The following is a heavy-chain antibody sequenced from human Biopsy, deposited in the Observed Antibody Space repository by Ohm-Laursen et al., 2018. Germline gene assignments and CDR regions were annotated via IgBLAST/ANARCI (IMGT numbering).Heavy chain of an antibody. CDR2: IIPIVGIT. CDR3: ARGGSGSGYYGMDV. CDR1: GGTFGSYA. Sequence: GASVKVSCKASGGTFGSYAISWVRQAPGQGLVYLGRIIPIVGITNHAQTFQGRITLTADKSTFMVYMELSRLRSDDTAIYYCARGGSGSGYYGMDVWGQGATVSVSS. J-gene: IGHJ6*02. D-gene: IGHD3-10*01. V-gene: IGHV1-69*04.